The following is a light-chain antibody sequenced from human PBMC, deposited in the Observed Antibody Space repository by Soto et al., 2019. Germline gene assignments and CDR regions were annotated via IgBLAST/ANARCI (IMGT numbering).Light chain of an antibody. CDR3: QKYNCAPLT. J-gene: IGKJ4*01. CDR1: QGISIY. V-gene: IGKV1-27*01. CDR2: AAS. Sequence: DIQMTQSPSSLFASVGDRVTITCRASQGISIYLAWFQQKPGKVPKLLIYAASTLQSGVTSRFSGSGSGTDFTLTISSLQPESVATYYCQKYNCAPLTFGGGAKVEI.